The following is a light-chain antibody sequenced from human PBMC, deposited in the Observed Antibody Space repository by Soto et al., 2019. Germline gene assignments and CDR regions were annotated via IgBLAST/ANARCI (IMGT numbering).Light chain of an antibody. CDR1: QIVSSN. CDR2: GSS. CDR3: QQYNNGPT. Sequence: EIVFTQSPAALSLSPWERATLSCRASQIVSSNLAWYQQKRVQAPMLLIYGSSTSATVIPARFSGSGSGTEFTLTTRTLQSEDFAVYYCQQYNNGPTFAQGHKGDIK. V-gene: IGKV3-15*01. J-gene: IGKJ1*01.